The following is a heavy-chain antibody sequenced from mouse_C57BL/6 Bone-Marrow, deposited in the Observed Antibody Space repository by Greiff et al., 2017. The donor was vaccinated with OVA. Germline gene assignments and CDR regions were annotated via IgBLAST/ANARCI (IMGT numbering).Heavy chain of an antibody. V-gene: IGHV3-6*01. CDR3: ARDLYAMDY. Sequence: EVKLVESGPGLVKPSQSLSLTCSVTGYSITSGYYWNWIRQFPGNKLEWMGYISYDGSNNYNPSLKNRISITRDTSKNQSFMKLNSVTTEDTATYYCARDLYAMDYWGQGTSVTVSS. CDR2: ISYDGSN. CDR1: GYSITSGYY. J-gene: IGHJ4*01.